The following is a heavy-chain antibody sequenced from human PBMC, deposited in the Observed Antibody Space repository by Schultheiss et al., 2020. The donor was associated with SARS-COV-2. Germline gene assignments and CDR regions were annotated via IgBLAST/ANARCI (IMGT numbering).Heavy chain of an antibody. CDR2: IYYTGST. V-gene: IGHV4-59*05. CDR1: GGSISSYY. Sequence: SQTLSLTCTVSGGSISSYYWSWIRQPPGKGLEWIGSIYYTGSTYYNPSLKSRVSISVDTSQNHFSLKLSSVTAADTAVYYCARTFILYYYAMDVWGHGTSVTVSS. D-gene: IGHD1-7*01. CDR3: ARTFILYYYAMDV. J-gene: IGHJ6*02.